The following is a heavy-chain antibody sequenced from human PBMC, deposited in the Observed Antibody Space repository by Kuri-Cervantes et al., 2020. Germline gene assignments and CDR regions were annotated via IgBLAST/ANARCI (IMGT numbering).Heavy chain of an antibody. J-gene: IGHJ5*02. V-gene: IGHV1-18*01. Sequence: ASVKVSCKASGYTFTSYGISWVRQAPGQGLEWMGWISAHNGNTNYAQKFQGRVTMTTDTSTSTAYMELRSLRSDDTAVYYCARDYDLHGSGSDYSRNWFDPRGQGTLVTVSS. CDR2: ISAHNGNT. D-gene: IGHD3-10*01. CDR1: GYTFTSYG. CDR3: ARDYDLHGSGSDYSRNWFDP.